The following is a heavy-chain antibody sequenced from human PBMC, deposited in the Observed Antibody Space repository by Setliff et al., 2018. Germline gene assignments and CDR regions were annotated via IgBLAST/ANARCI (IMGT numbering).Heavy chain of an antibody. CDR2: INHSGST. CDR3: ARGSRIAGRAIDF. D-gene: IGHD6-6*01. V-gene: IGHV4-34*01. Sequence: PSETLSLTCAVYGGSFSGYSWTWIRQPPGKGLEWIGDINHSGSTNYSPSLKSRVTISVDTSKNQFSPKLSSVTAADTAVYYCARGSRIAGRAIDFWGQGTLVTVSS. J-gene: IGHJ4*02. CDR1: GGSFSGYS.